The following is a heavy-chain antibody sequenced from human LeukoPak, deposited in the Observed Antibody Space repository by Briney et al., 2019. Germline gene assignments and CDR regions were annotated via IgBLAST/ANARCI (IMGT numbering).Heavy chain of an antibody. Sequence: ASVKVSCKASGGTFSSYAISWVRQAPGQGLEWMGGIIPIFGTANYAQKFQGRVTITADESTSTAYMEVIRLRSDDTAVYYCARSPHILTGEKFEYWGQGTRVTVSS. J-gene: IGHJ4*02. CDR3: ARSPHILTGEKFEY. CDR2: IIPIFGTA. V-gene: IGHV1-69*13. CDR1: GGTFSSYA. D-gene: IGHD3-9*01.